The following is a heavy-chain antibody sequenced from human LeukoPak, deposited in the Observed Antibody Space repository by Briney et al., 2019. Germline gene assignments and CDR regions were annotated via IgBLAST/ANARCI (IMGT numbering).Heavy chain of an antibody. CDR3: ARDNGEWRLNWFDH. V-gene: IGHV3-33*01. CDR2: IWDDGNNK. CDR1: GFTFTSYG. J-gene: IGHJ5*02. D-gene: IGHD2-8*01. Sequence: GGSLRLSCAASGFTFTSYGMHWVRQAPGKGLDWVALIWDDGNNKYYADSVKGRFTISRDNSKNTLYLQMNSLRTEDTAVYYCARDNGEWRLNWFDHWGQGTLVTVSS.